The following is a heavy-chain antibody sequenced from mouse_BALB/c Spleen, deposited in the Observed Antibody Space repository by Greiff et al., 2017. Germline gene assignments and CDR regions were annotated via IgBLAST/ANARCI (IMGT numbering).Heavy chain of an antibody. CDR3: ARDALIYDGYHPFAY. CDR1: GFTFSDFY. Sequence: EVQVVESGGGLVQPGGSLRLSCATSGFTFSDFYMEWVRQPPGKRLEWIAASRNKANDYTTEYSASVKGRFIVSRDTSQSILYLQMNALRAEDTAIYYCARDALIYDGYHPFAYWGQGTLVTVSA. CDR2: SRNKANDYTT. D-gene: IGHD2-3*01. V-gene: IGHV7-1*02. J-gene: IGHJ3*01.